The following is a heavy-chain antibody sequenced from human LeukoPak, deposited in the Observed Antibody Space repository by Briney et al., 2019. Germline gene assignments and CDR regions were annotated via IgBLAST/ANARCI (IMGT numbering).Heavy chain of an antibody. Sequence: KPSETLSLTCTVSGGSISSCYWSWIRQPAGKGLEWIGRIYTSGSTNYNPSLKSRVTMSVDTSKNQFSLKLSSVTAADTAVYYCAREDAAMAYYYYMDVWGKGTTVTVSS. CDR2: IYTSGST. CDR1: GGSISSCY. D-gene: IGHD5-18*01. CDR3: AREDAAMAYYYYMDV. V-gene: IGHV4-4*07. J-gene: IGHJ6*03.